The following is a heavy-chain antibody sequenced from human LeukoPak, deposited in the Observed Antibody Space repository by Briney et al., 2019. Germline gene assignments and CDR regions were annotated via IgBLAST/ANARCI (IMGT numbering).Heavy chain of an antibody. J-gene: IGHJ4*02. CDR2: INHSGST. CDR1: GGSFSGYY. CDR3: ASSEPKDYYDSSGYYSY. Sequence: SETLSLTCAVYGGSFSGYYWSWIRQPPGKGLEWIGEINHSGSTNYNPSLKSRVTMSVDTSKNQFSLKLSSVTAADTAVYYCASSEPKDYYDSSGYYSYWGQGTLVTVSS. V-gene: IGHV4-34*01. D-gene: IGHD3-22*01.